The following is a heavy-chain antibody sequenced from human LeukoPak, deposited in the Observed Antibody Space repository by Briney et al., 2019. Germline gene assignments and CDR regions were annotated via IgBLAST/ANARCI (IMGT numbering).Heavy chain of an antibody. V-gene: IGHV3-23*01. J-gene: IGHJ4*02. CDR3: AKGDIAVAGIDSFDY. Sequence: GGSLRLSCAASGFTFSRYAMSWVRKAPGKGLEWVSGLSGSGDNTYYADSVKGRFTISRDNSKNTLYLEMNSLRAEATAVYYCAKGDIAVAGIDSFDYWGQGTLVTVSS. CDR2: LSGSGDNT. D-gene: IGHD6-19*01. CDR1: GFTFSRYA.